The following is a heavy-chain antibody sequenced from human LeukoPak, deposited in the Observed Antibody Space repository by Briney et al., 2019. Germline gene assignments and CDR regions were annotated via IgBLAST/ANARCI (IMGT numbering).Heavy chain of an antibody. CDR1: GYTLTELS. D-gene: IGHD2-2*01. V-gene: IGHV1-24*01. CDR2: FDPEDGET. J-gene: IGHJ5*02. Sequence: ASVKVSCKVSGYTLTELSMHWVRQAPGKGLEWMGGFDPEDGETIYAQKFQGRVTMTEDASTDTAYMELSSLRSEDTAVYYCATDRLGYCSSTSCVYNWFDPWGQGTLVTVSS. CDR3: ATDRLGYCSSTSCVYNWFDP.